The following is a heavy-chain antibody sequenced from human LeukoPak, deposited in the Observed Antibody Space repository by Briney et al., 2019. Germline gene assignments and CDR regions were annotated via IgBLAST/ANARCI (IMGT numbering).Heavy chain of an antibody. D-gene: IGHD1-1*01. Sequence: SQTLSLTCAISGDTASSNSAACSWIRQSPSRGLEWLGRTYYRSKWYNDYAVSVKSRITINPDTSKNQFSLQLNSVTPEDTAVYYCVRGTGLEFDYWGQGTLVTVSS. CDR2: TYYRSKWYN. J-gene: IGHJ4*02. CDR3: VRGTGLEFDY. CDR1: GDTASSNSAA. V-gene: IGHV6-1*01.